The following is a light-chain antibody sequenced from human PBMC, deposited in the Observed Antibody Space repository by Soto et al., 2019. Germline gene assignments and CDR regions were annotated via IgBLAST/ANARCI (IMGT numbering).Light chain of an antibody. Sequence: DIQMTQSPSTLSASVGDRVTITCRASQSISSWLAWYQQKPGKAPKLLIYDASSLESGVPSRFSGRGSGTEFPLTISSLQPDDFATYYCQQYNSYSTWTFGQGTKVEIK. CDR1: QSISSW. J-gene: IGKJ1*01. V-gene: IGKV1-5*01. CDR3: QQYNSYSTWT. CDR2: DAS.